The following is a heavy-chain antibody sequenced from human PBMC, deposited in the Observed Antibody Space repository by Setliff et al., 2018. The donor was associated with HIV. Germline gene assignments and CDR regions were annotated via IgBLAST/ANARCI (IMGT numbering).Heavy chain of an antibody. Sequence: ASVKVSCKASGYIFSVYLMHWVRQAPGQGLEWMGWINPNSGDTKYAQEFQGRVTMTRDTSISTAYMELSSLTSDDTAVYYCATAKEHWLSEGGFDYWGQGTLVTVSS. J-gene: IGHJ4*02. V-gene: IGHV1-2*02. CDR1: GYIFSVYL. D-gene: IGHD6-19*01. CDR3: ATAKEHWLSEGGFDY. CDR2: INPNSGDT.